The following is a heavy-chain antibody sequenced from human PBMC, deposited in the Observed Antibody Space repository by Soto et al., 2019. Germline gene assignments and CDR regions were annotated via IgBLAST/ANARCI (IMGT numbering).Heavy chain of an antibody. J-gene: IGHJ4*02. CDR3: AHNIGPSTVTLYQFDY. D-gene: IGHD4-17*01. CDR1: GFSLSTNGVG. Sequence: QITLKESGPTLVKPTQTLTLTCTFSGFSLSTNGVGVGWIRQPPGKALEWLALIYWNDDKRYSPSLKSRLTIPKDTSKNQVVLTMTNMDPVDTATYYCAHNIGPSTVTLYQFDYWGQGTLVTVSS. CDR2: IYWNDDK. V-gene: IGHV2-5*01.